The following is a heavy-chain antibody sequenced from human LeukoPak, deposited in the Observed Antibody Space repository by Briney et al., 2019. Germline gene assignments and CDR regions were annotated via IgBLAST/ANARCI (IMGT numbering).Heavy chain of an antibody. J-gene: IGHJ4*02. D-gene: IGHD6-19*01. CDR1: GYTFTGYD. CDR2: INPNSGGT. CDR3: ARNRIPRYSSGWYSEFDY. V-gene: IGHV1-2*02. Sequence: ASVKVSCKASGYTFTGYDMHWVRQAPGQGLEWMGWINPNSGGTNYAQKFQGRVTMTRDTSISTAYMELSRLRSDDTAVYYCARNRIPRYSSGWYSEFDYWGQGTLVTVSS.